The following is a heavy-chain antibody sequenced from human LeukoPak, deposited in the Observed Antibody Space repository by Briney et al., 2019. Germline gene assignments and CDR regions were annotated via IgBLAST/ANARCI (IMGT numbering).Heavy chain of an antibody. CDR3: AVPYYYDSSGYYHIFDC. CDR2: INPNSGGT. D-gene: IGHD3-22*01. Sequence: ASEKVSCKASGYTFTGYYMHWVRQAPGQGLEWMGWINPNSGGTNYAQKFQGRVTMTRDTSISTAYMELSRLRSDDTAVYYCAVPYYYDSSGYYHIFDCWGQGTLVTVSS. V-gene: IGHV1-2*02. CDR1: GYTFTGYY. J-gene: IGHJ4*02.